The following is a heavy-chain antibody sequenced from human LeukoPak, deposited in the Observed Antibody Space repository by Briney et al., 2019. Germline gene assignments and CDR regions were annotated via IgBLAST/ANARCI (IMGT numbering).Heavy chain of an antibody. J-gene: IGHJ3*02. D-gene: IGHD3-22*01. CDR3: ARQDSSGYIDAFDI. CDR2: IYYSGST. V-gene: IGHV4-61*01. Sequence: SQTLSLTCDVSGGSISSGLYSWSWIRQPPGKGLEWIGYIYYSGSTNYNPSLKSRVTISVDTSKNQFSLKLSSVTAADTAVYYCARQDSSGYIDAFDIWGQGTMVTVSS. CDR1: GGSISSGLYS.